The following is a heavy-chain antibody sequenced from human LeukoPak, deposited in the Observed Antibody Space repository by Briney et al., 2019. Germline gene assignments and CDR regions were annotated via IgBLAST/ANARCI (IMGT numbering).Heavy chain of an antibody. V-gene: IGHV5-51*01. CDR2: IYLGDSDT. Sequence: GESLKISCKASGYSFSGYWIAWVRQRPGKGVEWMGIIYLGDSDTRYSPSFQGQVTISADKSISAAYLQWSSLKASDTAMYYCARQASYYYDGSGYYPRSHPYYFDYRGQGTLVPVSS. J-gene: IGHJ4*02. CDR3: ARQASYYYDGSGYYPRSHPYYFDY. CDR1: GYSFSGYW. D-gene: IGHD3-22*01.